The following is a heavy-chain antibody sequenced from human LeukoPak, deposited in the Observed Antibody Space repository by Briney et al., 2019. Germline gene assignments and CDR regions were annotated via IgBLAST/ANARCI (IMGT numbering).Heavy chain of an antibody. J-gene: IGHJ4*02. D-gene: IGHD1-14*01. CDR3: ARDIRARGDFDY. V-gene: IGHV1-69*06. CDR1: GGTFSSYA. CDR2: TVPIFGTA. Sequence: GASVKVSCKASGGTFSSYAISWVRQAPGQGLEWMGGTVPIFGTANYAQKFQGRVTITADKSTSTAYMELSSLRSDDTAVYYCARDIRARGDFDYWGQGTLVTVSS.